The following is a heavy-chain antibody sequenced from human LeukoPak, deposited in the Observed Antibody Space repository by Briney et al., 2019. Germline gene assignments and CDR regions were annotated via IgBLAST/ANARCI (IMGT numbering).Heavy chain of an antibody. CDR1: GGSISSSDW. Sequence: PSETLSLTCAVSGGSISSSDWWSWVRQPPGKGLEWIGEIYHSGSTNYNPSLQSRLTISIDKSKNQFSLKLSSVTAADTAVYYRSSLPTAAWKHSDFWGPGALVTVSS. CDR3: SSLPTAAWKHSDF. CDR2: IYHSGST. V-gene: IGHV4-4*02. D-gene: IGHD1-1*01. J-gene: IGHJ4*02.